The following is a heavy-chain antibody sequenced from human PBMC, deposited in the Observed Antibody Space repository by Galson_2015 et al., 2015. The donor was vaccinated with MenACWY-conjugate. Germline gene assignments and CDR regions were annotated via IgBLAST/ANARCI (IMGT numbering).Heavy chain of an antibody. Sequence: SVKVSCKASGGTFSSYAISWVRQAPGQGLEWMGGIIPIFGTANYAQKFQGRVTITADKSTSTAYMELSSLRSEDTAVYYCARDSKEYYYDSSGFGYWGQGTLVTVSS. V-gene: IGHV1-69*06. CDR2: IIPIFGTA. D-gene: IGHD3-22*01. CDR1: GGTFSSYA. CDR3: ARDSKEYYYDSSGFGY. J-gene: IGHJ4*02.